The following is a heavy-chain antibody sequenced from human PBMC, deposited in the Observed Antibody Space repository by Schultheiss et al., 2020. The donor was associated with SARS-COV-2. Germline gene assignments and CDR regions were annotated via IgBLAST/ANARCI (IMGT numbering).Heavy chain of an antibody. CDR3: TTDPLVVPAAIAFDY. V-gene: IGHV3-15*01. J-gene: IGHJ4*02. Sequence: GGSLRLSCAASGFTFSSYAMSWVRQAPGKGLEWVGRIKSKTDGGTTDYAAPVKGRFTISRDDSKNTLYLQMNSLKTEDTAVYYCTTDPLVVPAAIAFDYWGQGTLVTVSS. CDR1: GFTFSSYA. CDR2: IKSKTDGGTT. D-gene: IGHD2-2*02.